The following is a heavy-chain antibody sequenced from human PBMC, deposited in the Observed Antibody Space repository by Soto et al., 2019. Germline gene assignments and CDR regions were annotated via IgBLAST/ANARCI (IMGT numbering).Heavy chain of an antibody. J-gene: IGHJ4*02. Sequence: GSLRLSCAASGFTFSSYWMNWVRQVPGKGLVWVSRINHDASSSAYADSVKGRFTISRDNAKNTVYLQMNSLRAEDTAVYYCTSRVPYYGSLDQSDYWGQGTLVTVSS. CDR3: TSRVPYYGSLDQSDY. V-gene: IGHV3-74*01. D-gene: IGHD2-21*01. CDR2: INHDASSS. CDR1: GFTFSSYW.